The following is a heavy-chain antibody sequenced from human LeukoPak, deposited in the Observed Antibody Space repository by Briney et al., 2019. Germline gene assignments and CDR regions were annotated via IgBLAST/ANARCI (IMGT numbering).Heavy chain of an antibody. J-gene: IGHJ4*02. V-gene: IGHV1-58*02. Sequence: SVKVSCKASGFTFTSSAMQWVRQARGQRLEWIGWIVVGSGNTNYAQKFQERVTITRDMSTSTAYMELSSLRSEDTAVYYCAAMTDYGDYRPFDYWGQGTLVTVSS. CDR3: AAMTDYGDYRPFDY. CDR1: GFTFTSSA. D-gene: IGHD4-17*01. CDR2: IVVGSGNT.